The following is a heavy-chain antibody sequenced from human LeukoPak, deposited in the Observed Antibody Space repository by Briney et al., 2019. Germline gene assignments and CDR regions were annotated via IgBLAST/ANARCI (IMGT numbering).Heavy chain of an antibody. J-gene: IGHJ3*02. CDR1: GGSISSSSYY. Sequence: TSETLSLTCTVSGGSISSSSYYWGWIRQPPGKGLEWIGSIYYSGSTYYNPSLKSRVTISVDTSKNQFSLKLSSVTAADTAVYYCARDPKRLSGSFPWVPDAFDIWGQGTMVTVSS. CDR3: ARDPKRLSGSFPWVPDAFDI. V-gene: IGHV4-39*07. D-gene: IGHD1-26*01. CDR2: IYYSGST.